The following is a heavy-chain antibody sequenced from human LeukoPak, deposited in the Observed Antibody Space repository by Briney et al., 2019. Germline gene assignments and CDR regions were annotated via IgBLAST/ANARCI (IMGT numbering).Heavy chain of an antibody. V-gene: IGHV3-48*01. Sequence: GGSLRLSCAASGSTFSSYSMNWVRQAPGKGLEWVSYISSSSSTIYYADSVKGRFTISRDNAKNSLYLQMNSLRAEDTAVYYCAKDGCSSTSCYYFDYWGQGTLVTVSS. CDR3: AKDGCSSTSCYYFDY. J-gene: IGHJ4*02. CDR2: ISSSSSTI. CDR1: GSTFSSYS. D-gene: IGHD2-2*01.